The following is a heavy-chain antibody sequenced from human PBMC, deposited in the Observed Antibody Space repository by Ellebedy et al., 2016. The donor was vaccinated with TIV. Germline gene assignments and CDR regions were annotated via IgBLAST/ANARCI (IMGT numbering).Heavy chain of an antibody. CDR1: GDSVSNNGVT. V-gene: IGHV6-1*01. CDR2: AYYRSTWIY. CDR3: ARDPPWCYSGADV. J-gene: IGHJ6*02. Sequence: SQTLSLTCAISGDSVSNNGVTWNWLRQSPSRGLEWLGRAYYRSTWIYNYAVSVKGRITINPDTSNNQLTLHLNPVTPEDTAVYYCARDPPWCYSGADVWGQGTTVTVSS. D-gene: IGHD2-15*01.